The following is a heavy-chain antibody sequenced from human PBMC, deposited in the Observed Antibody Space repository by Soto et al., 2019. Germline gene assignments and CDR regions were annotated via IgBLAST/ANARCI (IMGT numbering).Heavy chain of an antibody. V-gene: IGHV4-34*01. D-gene: IGHD6-6*01. Sequence: SETLSLTCAVYGGSFSGYYWSWIRQPPGKGLEWIGEINHSGSTNYNPSLKSRVTISVDTSKNQFSLKLSSVTAADTAVYYCARIRRYSSSRVYYYYYGMDVWGQGTTVTVSS. CDR2: INHSGST. CDR1: GGSFSGYY. J-gene: IGHJ6*02. CDR3: ARIRRYSSSRVYYYYYGMDV.